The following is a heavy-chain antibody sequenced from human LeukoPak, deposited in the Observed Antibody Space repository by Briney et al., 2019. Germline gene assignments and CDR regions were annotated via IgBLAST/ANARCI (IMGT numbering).Heavy chain of an antibody. Sequence: GGSLRLSCAASGFPFSTYGMNWVRQAPGKGLEWVSYISSSSSTIYYADSVKGRFTISRDNAKNSLYLQMNSLRAEDTAVYYCARDPDTASDYWGQGTLVTVSS. D-gene: IGHD5-18*01. J-gene: IGHJ4*02. CDR1: GFPFSTYG. V-gene: IGHV3-48*01. CDR2: ISSSSSTI. CDR3: ARDPDTASDY.